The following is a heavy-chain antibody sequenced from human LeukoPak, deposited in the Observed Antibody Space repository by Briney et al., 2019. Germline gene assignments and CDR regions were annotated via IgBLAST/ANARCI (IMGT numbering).Heavy chain of an antibody. Sequence: PGGSLRLSCAASGFTFSSYAMHWVRQAPGKGLEWVAFIRYDGSNKYYADSVKGRFTISRDNSRNTLYLQMSSLTAEDTAVYYCAKDFVQVNYDFWSGYLFDFWGQGALVTVSS. J-gene: IGHJ4*02. D-gene: IGHD3-3*01. CDR2: IRYDGSNK. V-gene: IGHV3-30*02. CDR3: AKDFVQVNYDFWSGYLFDF. CDR1: GFTFSSYA.